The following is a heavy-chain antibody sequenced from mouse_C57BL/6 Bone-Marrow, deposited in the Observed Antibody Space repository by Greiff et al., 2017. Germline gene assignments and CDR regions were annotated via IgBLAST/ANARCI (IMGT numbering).Heavy chain of an antibody. D-gene: IGHD3-3*01. V-gene: IGHV1-47*01. J-gene: IGHJ2*01. CDR3: ASAGTEYFDY. Sequence: VQLVESGAELVKPGASVKMSCQASGFTITTYPIEWMKQNHGKSLEWIGNFHPYNDDTTYTEKFKGKATLTVEKSSITVYLELSRLTSNDSAVDDCASAGTEYFDYWGQGTTLTVSS. CDR1: GFTITTYP. CDR2: FHPYNDDT.